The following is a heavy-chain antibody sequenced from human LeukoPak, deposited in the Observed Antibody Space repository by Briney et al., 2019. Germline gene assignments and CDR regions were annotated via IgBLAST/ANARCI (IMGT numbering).Heavy chain of an antibody. D-gene: IGHD5-24*01. CDR1: GGSFSGYY. Sequence: SETLSLTCAVYGGSFSGYYWSWIRQPPGKGLEWIGEINHSGSTNYNPSLKSRVTISVDTSKNQFSLKLSSVTAADTAVYYCARGGDGYNYDYWGQGTLVTVSS. J-gene: IGHJ4*02. V-gene: IGHV4-34*01. CDR2: INHSGST. CDR3: ARGGDGYNYDY.